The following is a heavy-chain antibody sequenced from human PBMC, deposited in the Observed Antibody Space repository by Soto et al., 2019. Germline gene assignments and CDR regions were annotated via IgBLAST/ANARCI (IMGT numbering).Heavy chain of an antibody. CDR2: IIPFFGTA. Sequence: QVQLVQSGAEVKKPGSSVKVSCKASGSTFSTYAISWVRQAPGQGIEWMGGIIPFFGTANYAQRFQGRATITADESTSTAYMELSSLRSEDTAVYYCARDRATAVGAVFDYSGQGTLVTVSS. J-gene: IGHJ4*02. V-gene: IGHV1-69*12. CDR1: GSTFSTYA. D-gene: IGHD1-26*01. CDR3: ARDRATAVGAVFDY.